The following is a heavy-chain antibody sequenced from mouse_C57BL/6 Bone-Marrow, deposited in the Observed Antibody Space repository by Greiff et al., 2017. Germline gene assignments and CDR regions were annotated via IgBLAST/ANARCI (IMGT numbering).Heavy chain of an antibody. D-gene: IGHD1-1*01. V-gene: IGHV1-42*01. J-gene: IGHJ1*03. CDR3: ARDLDYYGSSYWYFDV. Sequence: EVQLQQSGPELVKPGASVKISCKASGYSFTGYYMNWVKQSPEKSLEWIGEINPSTGGTTYNQKFKDKATLTVDKASSTAYMQLKSLTSEDSAVYYCARDLDYYGSSYWYFDVWGTGTTVTVSS. CDR2: INPSTGGT. CDR1: GYSFTGYY.